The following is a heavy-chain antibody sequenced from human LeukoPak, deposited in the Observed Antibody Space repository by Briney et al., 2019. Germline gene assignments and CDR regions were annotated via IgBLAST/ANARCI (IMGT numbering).Heavy chain of an antibody. V-gene: IGHV1-8*01. CDR3: ARGVKSGYSYDL. CDR1: GYTFTSYD. Sequence: ASVKVSCEASGYTFTSYDINWVRQATGQGLEWMGWMNPNSGNTGYAQKFQGRVTMTRNTSISTAYMELSSLRSEDTAVYYCARGVKSGYSYDLWGQGTLVTVSS. J-gene: IGHJ5*02. CDR2: MNPNSGNT. D-gene: IGHD5-18*01.